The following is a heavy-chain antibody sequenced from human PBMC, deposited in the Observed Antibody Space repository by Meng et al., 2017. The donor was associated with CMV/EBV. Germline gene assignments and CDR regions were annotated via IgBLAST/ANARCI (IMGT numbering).Heavy chain of an antibody. CDR1: GFTFSSYG. V-gene: IGHV3-30*02. J-gene: IGHJ4*02. D-gene: IGHD6-13*01. CDR2: IRYDGSNK. Sequence: GESLKISCAASGFTFSSYGMHWVRQAPGKGLEWVALIRYDGSNKYYADSVKGRFTISRDNSKNTLYLQMNSLRAEDTAVYYCAIQYSSSWGGGYFDYWGQGTLVTVSS. CDR3: AIQYSSSWGGGYFDY.